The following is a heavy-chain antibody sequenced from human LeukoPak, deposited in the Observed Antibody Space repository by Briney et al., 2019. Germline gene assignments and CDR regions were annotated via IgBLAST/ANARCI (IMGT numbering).Heavy chain of an antibody. CDR2: IIPIFGTA. CDR3: AKDRASSSWSRDAFDI. V-gene: IGHV1-69*05. D-gene: IGHD6-13*01. Sequence: SVKVSYKASGGTFSNYAISWVRQAPGQGLEWMGGIIPIFGTANYAQKFQGRVTITTDESTSTVYMEVSSVRFEDTAVYYCAKDRASSSWSRDAFDIWGQGTVVTVSS. CDR1: GGTFSNYA. J-gene: IGHJ3*02.